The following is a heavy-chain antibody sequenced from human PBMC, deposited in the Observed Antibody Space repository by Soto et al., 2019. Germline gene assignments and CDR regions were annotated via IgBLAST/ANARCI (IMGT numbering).Heavy chain of an antibody. CDR2: IYYSGST. J-gene: IGHJ5*02. Sequence: SETLSLTCAVYGGSFSGYYWSWIRQPPGKGLEWIGEIYYSGSTYYNPSLKSRVTISVDTSKNQFSLKLSSVTAADTAVYYCARHLPNYYDSSGYYPQGQFDPWGQGTLVTVSS. CDR3: ARHLPNYYDSSGYYPQGQFDP. D-gene: IGHD3-22*01. CDR1: GGSFSGYY. V-gene: IGHV4-34*01.